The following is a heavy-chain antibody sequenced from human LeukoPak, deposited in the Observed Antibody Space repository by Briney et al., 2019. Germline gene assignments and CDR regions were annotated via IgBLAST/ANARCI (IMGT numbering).Heavy chain of an antibody. CDR3: ARVAMVRGVIKNYFDY. D-gene: IGHD3-10*01. CDR1: GGSFSGYY. J-gene: IGHJ4*02. V-gene: IGHV4-34*09. CDR2: INHSGST. Sequence: PSETLSLTCAVYGGSFSGYYWSWIRQPPGKGLEWIGEINHSGSTNYNPSLKSRVTISVDTSKNQFSLKLSSVTAADTAVYYCARVAMVRGVIKNYFDYWGQGTLVTVSS.